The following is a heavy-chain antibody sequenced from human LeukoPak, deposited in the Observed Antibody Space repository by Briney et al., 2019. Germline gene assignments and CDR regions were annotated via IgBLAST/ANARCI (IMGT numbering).Heavy chain of an antibody. V-gene: IGHV1-2*02. CDR3: ARGRPSSFSSSWYFVVY. CDR1: GYTFTGYY. CDR2: INPNSGGT. D-gene: IGHD6-13*01. Sequence: ASVKVSCKASGYTFTGYYMHWVRQAPGQGLEWMGWINPNSGGTNYAQKFQGRVTMTRNTSISTAYMELSSVRSEDTAVYYCARGRPSSFSSSWYFVVYWGQGTLVTVSS. J-gene: IGHJ4*02.